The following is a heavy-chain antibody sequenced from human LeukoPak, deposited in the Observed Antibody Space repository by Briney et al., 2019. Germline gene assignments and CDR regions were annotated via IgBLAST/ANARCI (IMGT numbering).Heavy chain of an antibody. CDR2: IYYSGST. J-gene: IGHJ4*02. CDR1: GVSISSHY. CDR3: ARIGSSGWYGLFVDY. Sequence: SETLSLTCTVSGVSISSHYWSWLRQPPGKGLEWIGYIYYSGSTNYNPSLKSRVTISVDTSKNEFSLKLSSVTAADTAVYYCARIGSSGWYGLFVDYWGQGTLVTVSS. V-gene: IGHV4-59*11. D-gene: IGHD6-19*01.